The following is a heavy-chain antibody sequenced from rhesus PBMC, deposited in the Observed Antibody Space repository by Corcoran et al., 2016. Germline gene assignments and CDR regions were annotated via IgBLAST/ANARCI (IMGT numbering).Heavy chain of an antibody. CDR1: GFSLRTRRLG. CDR2: IYWDDEK. Sequence: QVTLKAPGPALAKPTQTLTRTCPSSGFSLRTRRLGGGWLRQPPGKALEGLASIYWDDEKYYSTSLKSRLTISKDTSKNQVVLTMTNMDPVDTATYYCARGRENRFDVWGPGVLVTVSS. J-gene: IGHJ5-1*01. D-gene: IGHD1-44*01. V-gene: IGHV2S1*01. CDR3: ARGRENRFDV.